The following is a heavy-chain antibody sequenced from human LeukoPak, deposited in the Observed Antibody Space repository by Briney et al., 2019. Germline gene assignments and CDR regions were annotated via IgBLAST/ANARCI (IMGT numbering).Heavy chain of an antibody. J-gene: IGHJ4*02. Sequence: SVKVSCKASGGTFSSYAISWVRQAPGQGLEWMGGIIPIFGTANYAQKFQGRVTITADEYTSTAYMELRSLRSEDTAVYYCAREKGYGNYFDYWGQGTLVTVSS. CDR3: AREKGYGNYFDY. CDR1: GGTFSSYA. D-gene: IGHD4-17*01. CDR2: IIPIFGTA. V-gene: IGHV1-69*13.